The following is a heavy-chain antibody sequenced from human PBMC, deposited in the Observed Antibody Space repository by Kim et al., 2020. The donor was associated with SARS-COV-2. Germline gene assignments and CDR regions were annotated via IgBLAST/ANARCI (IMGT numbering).Heavy chain of an antibody. D-gene: IGHD3-22*01. CDR2: IYYSGST. CDR1: GGSISSSSYY. J-gene: IGHJ3*02. CDR3: ARHYYYDSSGYSIENAFDI. V-gene: IGHV4-39*01. Sequence: SETLSLTCTVSGGSISSSSYYWGWIRQPPGKGLEWIGSIYYSGSTYYNPSLKSRVTISVDTSKNQFSLKLSSVTAADTAVYYCARHYYYDSSGYSIENAFDIWGQGTMVTVSS.